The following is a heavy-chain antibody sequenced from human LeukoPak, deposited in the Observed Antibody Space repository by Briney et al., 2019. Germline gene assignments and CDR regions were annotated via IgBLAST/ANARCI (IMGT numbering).Heavy chain of an antibody. Sequence: PGGSLRLSCAASGFTFSSYAMHWVRQAPGKGLEWVAVISYDGSNKYYADSVKGRFTISRYNSKNTLYLQMNSLRAEDTAVYYCARDWTGITMVRGVSSPDYWGQGTLVTVSS. CDR2: ISYDGSNK. D-gene: IGHD3-10*01. V-gene: IGHV3-30-3*01. CDR3: ARDWTGITMVRGVSSPDY. CDR1: GFTFSSYA. J-gene: IGHJ4*02.